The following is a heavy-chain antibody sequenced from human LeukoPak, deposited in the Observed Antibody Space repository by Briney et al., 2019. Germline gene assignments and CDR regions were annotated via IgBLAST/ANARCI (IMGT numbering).Heavy chain of an antibody. CDR3: ARDSYGDYVWRY. D-gene: IGHD4-17*01. CDR2: IIPIFGTA. J-gene: IGHJ4*02. V-gene: IGHV1-69*01. Sequence: ASVRVSFKASGGTFSIYAISWVRQAPGQGLEWMGGIIPIFGTANYAQKFQGRVTITADESTSTAYMELSSLRSEDTAVYYCARDSYGDYVWRYWGQGTLVTVSS. CDR1: GGTFSIYA.